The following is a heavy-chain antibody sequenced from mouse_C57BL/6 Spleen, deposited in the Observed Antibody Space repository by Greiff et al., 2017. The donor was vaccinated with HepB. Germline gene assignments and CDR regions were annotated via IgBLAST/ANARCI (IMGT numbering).Heavy chain of an antibody. D-gene: IGHD2-4*01. CDR3: ARDDYDAFYYAMDY. Sequence: QVQLQQPGAELARPGASVKLSCKASGYTFTSYGISWVKQRTGQGLEWIGEIYPRSGNTYYNEKFKGKATLTADKSSSTAYMELRSLTSEDSAVYFCARDDYDAFYYAMDYWGQGTSVTVSS. CDR2: IYPRSGNT. V-gene: IGHV1-81*01. CDR1: GYTFTSYG. J-gene: IGHJ4*01.